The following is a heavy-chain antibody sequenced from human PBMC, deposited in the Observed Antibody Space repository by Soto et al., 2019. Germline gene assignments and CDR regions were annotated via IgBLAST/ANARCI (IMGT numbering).Heavy chain of an antibody. V-gene: IGHV3-7*01. J-gene: IGHJ4*02. D-gene: IGHD3-22*01. CDR2: IKQDGSEK. CDR3: ARDRTGYYDSSGDKGGRTDFDY. CDR1: GFTFSSYW. Sequence: GGSLRLSCAASGFTFSSYWMSWVRQAPGKGLEWVANIKQDGSEKYYVDSVKGRFTISRDNAKNSLYLQMNSLRAEDTAVYYCARDRTGYYDSSGDKGGRTDFDYWGQGTLVTVSS.